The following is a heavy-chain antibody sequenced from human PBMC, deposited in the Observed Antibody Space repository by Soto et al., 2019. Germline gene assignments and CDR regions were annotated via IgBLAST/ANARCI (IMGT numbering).Heavy chain of an antibody. CDR2: IYSGGST. J-gene: IGHJ6*02. Sequence: EVQLVESGGGLIQPGGSLRLSCAASGFTVSSKYMSWVRQAPGKGLEWGSVIYSGGSTYYADSVKGRFTISRDNSKNTLYLQMNSLRAEDTAVYYCARGVLDDYSNYYYYGMDVWGQGTTVTVSS. CDR3: ARGVLDDYSNYYYYGMDV. D-gene: IGHD4-4*01. CDR1: GFTVSSKY. V-gene: IGHV3-53*01.